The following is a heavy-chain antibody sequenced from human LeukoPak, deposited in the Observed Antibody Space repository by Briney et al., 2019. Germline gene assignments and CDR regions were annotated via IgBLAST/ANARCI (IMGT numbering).Heavy chain of an antibody. D-gene: IGHD3-22*01. CDR1: GFTFSDYA. J-gene: IGHJ3*02. CDR2: ISYDGSNK. V-gene: IGHV3-30*04. Sequence: GGSLRLSCAASGFTFSDYAMHWVRQAPGKGLEWVAVISYDGSNKYYEESVKGRFTISRDKSKNTLSLQMNSLRVEDTGVYYCAREGDDSSGRDALDIWGQGTMVTVSS. CDR3: AREGDDSSGRDALDI.